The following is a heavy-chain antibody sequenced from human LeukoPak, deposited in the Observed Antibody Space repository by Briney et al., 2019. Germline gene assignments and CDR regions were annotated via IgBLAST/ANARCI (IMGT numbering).Heavy chain of an antibody. CDR1: RFIFRSYA. D-gene: IGHD3-9*01. V-gene: IGHV3-23*01. CDR2: ISGSGDNT. J-gene: IGHJ5*02. CDR3: AKVGAKYYDILGIDP. Sequence: GRSLRLSCAASRFIFRSYAMSWVRQAPGKGLEWVSAISGSGDNTYYADSVKGRFTISRDNSKNTLYLQMNSLRAEDTAVYYCAKVGAKYYDILGIDPWGQGTLVTVSS.